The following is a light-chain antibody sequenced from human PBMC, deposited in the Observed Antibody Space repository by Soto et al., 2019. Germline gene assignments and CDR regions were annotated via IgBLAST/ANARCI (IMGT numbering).Light chain of an antibody. J-gene: IGKJ1*01. V-gene: IGKV3-20*01. Sequence: EIVLTQSPDTLSLFPGERATLSCRASQNVSTKFLAWYQQKPGQAPRLLIYAASNRATGIPDRFSGSGSGTDFTLTISRLEPEDFAVYYCQQSGNSPPTFGQGTKVDIK. CDR1: QNVSTKF. CDR2: AAS. CDR3: QQSGNSPPT.